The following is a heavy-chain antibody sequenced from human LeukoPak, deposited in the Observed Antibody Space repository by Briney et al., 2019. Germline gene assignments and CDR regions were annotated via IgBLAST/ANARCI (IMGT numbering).Heavy chain of an antibody. CDR2: INSDGSST. CDR1: GFTFSSYW. CDR3: ASRGYSGWESYYFDY. D-gene: IGHD5-12*01. V-gene: IGHV3-74*01. Sequence: GGSLRLSCAASGFTFSSYWMHWVRQAPGKGLVWVSRINSDGSSTSYADSVKGRFTISRDNAKNTLYLQMNSLRAEDTAVYYCASRGYSGWESYYFDYWGQGTLVTVSS. J-gene: IGHJ4*02.